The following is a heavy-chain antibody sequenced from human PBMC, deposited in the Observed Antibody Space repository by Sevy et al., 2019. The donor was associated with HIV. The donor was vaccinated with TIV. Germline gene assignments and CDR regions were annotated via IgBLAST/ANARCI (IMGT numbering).Heavy chain of an antibody. J-gene: IGHJ6*02. D-gene: IGHD4-4*01. CDR3: ARDDYIRIAGYGMDV. V-gene: IGHV1-18*01. CDR2: ISAYNGNT. Sequence: ASVKVSCKASGYTFTSYGISWVRQAPGQGLEWMGWISAYNGNTNYAQKLQGRVTMTTDTSTSTADMELRSLRSDDTAVYYCARDDYIRIAGYGMDVWGQGTTVTVSS. CDR1: GYTFTSYG.